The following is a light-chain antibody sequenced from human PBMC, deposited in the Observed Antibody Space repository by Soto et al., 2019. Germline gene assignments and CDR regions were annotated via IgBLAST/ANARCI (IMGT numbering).Light chain of an antibody. Sequence: DIQMTQSPSSLSKSVGDRVTITCRASQAISNYLAWYQRKPGNVPKLLIYAASTLQSGVPSRFSGSGSGTDFTLTISNLQPEDVASYYCQRYDSAPYTFGQGTKVDIK. CDR2: AAS. CDR1: QAISNY. J-gene: IGKJ2*01. CDR3: QRYDSAPYT. V-gene: IGKV1-27*01.